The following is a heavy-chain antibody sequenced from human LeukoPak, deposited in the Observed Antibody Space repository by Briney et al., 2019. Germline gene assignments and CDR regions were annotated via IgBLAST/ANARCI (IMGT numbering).Heavy chain of an antibody. CDR2: INSDGSST. D-gene: IGHD6-19*01. V-gene: IGHV3-74*01. Sequence: GGSLRLSCAASGFTFSSYWMNWVRQAPGKGLVWVSRINSDGSSTSYADSVKGRFTISRDNAKNTLYLQMNSLRAEDTAVYYCAKSKYTYSSGWYYFDYWGQGTLVTVSS. CDR1: GFTFSSYW. J-gene: IGHJ4*02. CDR3: AKSKYTYSSGWYYFDY.